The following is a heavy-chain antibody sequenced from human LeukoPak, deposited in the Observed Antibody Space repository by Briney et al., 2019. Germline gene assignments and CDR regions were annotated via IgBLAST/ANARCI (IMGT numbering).Heavy chain of an antibody. V-gene: IGHV1-3*01. Sequence: GASVKVSCKASGYTFTSYAMHWVRQAPGQRLEWMGWINAGNGNTKYSQKFQSRVTITRDTSASTAYMELSSLRSEDTAVYYCARGGRRYFDYFDYWGQGTLVTVSS. D-gene: IGHD3-9*01. CDR3: ARGGRRYFDYFDY. CDR1: GYTFTSYA. J-gene: IGHJ4*02. CDR2: INAGNGNT.